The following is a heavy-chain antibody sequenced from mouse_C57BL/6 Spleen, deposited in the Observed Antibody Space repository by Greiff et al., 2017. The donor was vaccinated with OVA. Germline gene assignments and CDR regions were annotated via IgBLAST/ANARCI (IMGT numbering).Heavy chain of an antibody. CDR2: IYPRSGNT. D-gene: IGHD1-2*01. J-gene: IGHJ3*01. CDR3: ARGITTDTYWFAY. CDR1: DCTFTSYG. Sequence: VKLMESGAELARPGASVKLSCKASDCTFTSYGISWVKQRTGQGLEWIGEIYPRSGNTYYNEKFKGKATLTADKSSSTAYMELRSLTSEDSAVYFCARGITTDTYWFAYWGQGTLVTVSA. V-gene: IGHV1-81*01.